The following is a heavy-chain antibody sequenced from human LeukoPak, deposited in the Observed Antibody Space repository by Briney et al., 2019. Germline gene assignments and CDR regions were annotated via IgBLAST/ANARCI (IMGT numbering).Heavy chain of an antibody. J-gene: IGHJ4*02. CDR3: PKDGGYENYQFVYYFDY. CDR2: ISGSGGST. D-gene: IGHD5-12*01. Sequence: GGSLRLSCAASGFTFSSYAMSWVRQAPGKGPEWVSAISGSGGSTYYADSVKGRFTISRDNSKNTLYLQMNSLRAEDTAVYYCPKDGGYENYQFVYYFDYWGQETLVTVSS. CDR1: GFTFSSYA. V-gene: IGHV3-23*01.